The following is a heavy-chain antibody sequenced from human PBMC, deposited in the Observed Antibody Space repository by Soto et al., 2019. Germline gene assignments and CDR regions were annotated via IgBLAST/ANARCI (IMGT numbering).Heavy chain of an antibody. J-gene: IGHJ4*02. V-gene: IGHV3-23*01. CDR1: GFTFSSYA. Sequence: GGSLRLSCAASGFTFSSYAMSWVRQAPGKGLEWVSAISGSGGSTYYADSVKGRFTISRDNSKNTLYLQMNSLRAEDTAVYYCAKEKPKGPYYDSSEYYFDYWGQGTLVTVSS. D-gene: IGHD3-22*01. CDR2: ISGSGGST. CDR3: AKEKPKGPYYDSSEYYFDY.